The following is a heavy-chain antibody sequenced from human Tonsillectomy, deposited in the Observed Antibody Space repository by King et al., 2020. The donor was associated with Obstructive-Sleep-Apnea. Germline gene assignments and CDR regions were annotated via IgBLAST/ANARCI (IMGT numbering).Heavy chain of an antibody. V-gene: IGHV4-59*01. Sequence: QLQESGPGLVKPSETLSLTCTVSGGSMSSYYWSWIRQPPGRGLEWIGYIYYSGSTNYNPSLKSRVTMSVDTSKNQFSLRLTSLTAADTAVYYCARAVELLGGLNWFDPWGQGTLVTVSS. J-gene: IGHJ5*02. D-gene: IGHD3-16*01. CDR2: IYYSGST. CDR3: ARAVELLGGLNWFDP. CDR1: GGSMSSYY.